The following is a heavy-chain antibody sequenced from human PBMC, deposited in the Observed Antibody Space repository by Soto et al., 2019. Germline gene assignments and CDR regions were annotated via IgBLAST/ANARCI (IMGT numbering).Heavy chain of an antibody. CDR1: GFTFSSYN. CDR2: LSSSSSYL. D-gene: IGHD4-17*01. CDR3: AGGGIMYGDYRSMDV. V-gene: IGHV3-21*01. J-gene: IGHJ6*03. Sequence: EVQLVESGGGLVEPGGSLRLSCAASGFTFSSYNMNWVRQAPGKGLEWVSSLSSSSSYLYYADSVKGRFTISRDNAKNSRSLQMTGLRPTNTVVYYGAGGGIMYGDYRSMDVWGKGTTVTVSS.